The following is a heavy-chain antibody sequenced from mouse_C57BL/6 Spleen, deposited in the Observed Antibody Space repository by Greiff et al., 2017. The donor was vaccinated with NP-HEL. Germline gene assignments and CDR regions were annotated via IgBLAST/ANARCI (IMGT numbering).Heavy chain of an antibody. CDR2: IDPETGGT. D-gene: IGHD1-1*01. V-gene: IGHV1-15*01. Sequence: VKLMESGAELVRPGASVTLSCKASGYTFTDYEMHWVKQSPVHGLEWIGAIDPETGGTAYNQKFKGKAILTADKSFSTAYMELRSLTSEDSAVYYCTRSYYGYAMDYWGQGTSVTVSS. J-gene: IGHJ4*01. CDR1: GYTFTDYE. CDR3: TRSYYGYAMDY.